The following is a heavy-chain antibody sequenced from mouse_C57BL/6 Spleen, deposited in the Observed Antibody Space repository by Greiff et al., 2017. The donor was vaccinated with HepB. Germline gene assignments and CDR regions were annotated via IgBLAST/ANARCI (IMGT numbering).Heavy chain of an antibody. V-gene: IGHV1-4*01. J-gene: IGHJ4*01. CDR3: ARPDGSSYDAAVDY. D-gene: IGHD1-1*01. CDR2: INPSRGYT. CDR1: GYTFTSYT. Sequence: VQLQQSGAELARPGASVKMSCKASGYTFTSYTMHWVKQRPGQGLEWIGYINPSRGYTKYNQKFKDKATLTADKSSSTAYMQLSSLTSEDSAVYYCARPDGSSYDAAVDYWGQGTSVNVSS.